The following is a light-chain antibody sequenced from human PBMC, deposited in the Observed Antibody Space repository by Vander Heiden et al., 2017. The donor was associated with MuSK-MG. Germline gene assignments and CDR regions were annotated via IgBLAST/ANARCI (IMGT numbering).Light chain of an antibody. J-gene: IGKJ1*01. V-gene: IGKV2-28*01. CDR2: LGS. Sequence: DIVMTQSPLSLPVTPGEPASISCRSSQSLLHSSGHKYLDWYLQKPGQSPQLLIYLGSNRASGVPDRFSGSGSGTDFTLKISRVEAEDVGVYYCRQALQTPQTFGQGTKVEIK. CDR3: RQALQTPQT. CDR1: QSLLHSSGHKY.